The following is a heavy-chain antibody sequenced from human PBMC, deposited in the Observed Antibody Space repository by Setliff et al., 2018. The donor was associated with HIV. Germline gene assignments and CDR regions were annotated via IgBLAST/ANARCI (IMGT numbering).Heavy chain of an antibody. D-gene: IGHD3-22*01. CDR3: ARTYYYDSSGYYTPNNYFDY. J-gene: IGHJ4*02. Sequence: GESLKISCKGSGYSFTSYWIGWVRQMPGKGLEWMGIIYPGDSDTRYSPSFQGQVTISADKSISTAYLQWSSLKASDTAMYYCARTYYYDSSGYYTPNNYFDYWGQGTLVTVYS. CDR1: GYSFTSYW. CDR2: IYPGDSDT. V-gene: IGHV5-51*01.